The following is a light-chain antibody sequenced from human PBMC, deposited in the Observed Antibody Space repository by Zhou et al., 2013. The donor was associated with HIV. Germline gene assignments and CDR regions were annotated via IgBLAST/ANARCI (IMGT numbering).Light chain of an antibody. V-gene: IGKV1-39*01. CDR2: DAS. CDR3: QQSYSIRYT. Sequence: DIQMTQSPSSLSAFVGDRVTITCRASQSISSWLAWYQHKSGKAPKLLIHDASSLQSGVPSRFRGSGSGTDFTLTISSLHPEDFATYYCQQSYSIRYTFGQGTKLEIK. CDR1: QSISSW. J-gene: IGKJ2*01.